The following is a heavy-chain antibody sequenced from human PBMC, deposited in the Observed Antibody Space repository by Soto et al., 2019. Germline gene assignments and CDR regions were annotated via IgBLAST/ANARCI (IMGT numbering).Heavy chain of an antibody. CDR1: GYSISSGDY. D-gene: IGHD6-6*01. J-gene: IGHJ3*02. CDR3: ARGIVEYNLYAFDI. CDR2: IYHSGST. Sequence: WKTVSLTCAVSGYSISSGDYWGWIREPPGEGLEWIGSIYHSGSTYYNPSLKSRVTISVDTSKNQFSLKLSSVTAADTAVYYCARGIVEYNLYAFDIWGEGTMVTVSS. V-gene: IGHV4-38-2*01.